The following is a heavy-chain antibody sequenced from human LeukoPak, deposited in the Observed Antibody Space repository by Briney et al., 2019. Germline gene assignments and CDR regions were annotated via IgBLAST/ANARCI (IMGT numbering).Heavy chain of an antibody. Sequence: NPGGSLRLSCAASAFSLNAYNMNWVRQAPGKGLEWVSSISYTGTYIYYADSVKGRFTISRDNAQNSLYLQMNSLRAEDTAIYYCVRDRGTYRPIDYWGQGTLVTASS. CDR1: AFSLNAYN. D-gene: IGHD1-26*01. V-gene: IGHV3-21*04. CDR3: VRDRGTYRPIDY. J-gene: IGHJ4*02. CDR2: ISYTGTYI.